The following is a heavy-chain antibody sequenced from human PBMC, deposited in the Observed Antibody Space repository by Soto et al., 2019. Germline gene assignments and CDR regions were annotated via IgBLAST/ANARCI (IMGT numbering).Heavy chain of an antibody. D-gene: IGHD1-26*01. CDR1: GYTLTELS. CDR3: ATDHEELYYFGY. Sequence: ASVKVSCKVSGYTLTELSMHWVRQAPGKGLEWMGGFDPEDGETIYAQKFQGRVTMTEDTSTDTAYMELSSLRSEDTAVYYCATDHEELYYFGYWGQGTLVTVSS. J-gene: IGHJ4*02. CDR2: FDPEDGET. V-gene: IGHV1-24*01.